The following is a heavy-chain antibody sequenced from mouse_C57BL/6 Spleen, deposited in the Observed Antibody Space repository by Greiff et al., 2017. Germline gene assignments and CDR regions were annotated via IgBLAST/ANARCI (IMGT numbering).Heavy chain of an antibody. CDR1: GFTFSDFY. V-gene: IGHV7-1*01. Sequence: EVKLVESGGGLVQSGRSLRLSCATSGFTFSDFYMEWVRQAPGKGLEWIAASRNKANDYTTEYSASVKGRFIVSRDTSQSILYLQMNALRAEDTAIYYCARDALGRGLDYWGKGTTLTVSS. CDR2: SRNKANDYTT. D-gene: IGHD4-1*01. CDR3: ARDALGRGLDY. J-gene: IGHJ2*01.